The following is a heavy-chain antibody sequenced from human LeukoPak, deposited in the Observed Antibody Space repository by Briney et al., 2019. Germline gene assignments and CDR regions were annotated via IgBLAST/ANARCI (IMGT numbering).Heavy chain of an antibody. Sequence: SETLSLTCTASGGSISSSSYYWGWIRQPPGKGLEWIGTIYYSGSTYYNPSLKSRVTISVDTSKKQFSLKLSSVTAADTAAYYCASMGVDTTMVTPEYFQHWGQGTLVTVSS. J-gene: IGHJ1*01. CDR1: GGSISSSSYY. D-gene: IGHD5-18*01. CDR3: ASMGVDTTMVTPEYFQH. V-gene: IGHV4-39*01. CDR2: IYYSGST.